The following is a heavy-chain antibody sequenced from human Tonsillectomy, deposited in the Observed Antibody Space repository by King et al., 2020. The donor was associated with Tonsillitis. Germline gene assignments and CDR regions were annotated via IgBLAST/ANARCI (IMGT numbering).Heavy chain of an antibody. CDR1: GDSISSYY. CDR2: IFYRLNT. D-gene: IGHD5/OR15-5a*01. V-gene: IGHV4-59*01. CDR3: ARGVTSYSYYYMDV. J-gene: IGHJ6*03. Sequence: QLQESGPGLVKPSETLSLTCTVSGDSISSYYWSWIRQPPGKGLDWIGYIFYRLNTNSNPSLKSRVTLSVDTSKNQFSLRLSSVTAADTAVYYCARGVTSYSYYYMDVWGKGTTVTVSS.